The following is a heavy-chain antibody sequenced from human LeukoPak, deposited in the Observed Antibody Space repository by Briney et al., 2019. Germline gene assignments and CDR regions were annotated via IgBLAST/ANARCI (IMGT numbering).Heavy chain of an antibody. J-gene: IGHJ4*02. CDR3: TRPYDHSDY. CDR2: IKSKAYNYAT. Sequence: GGSLRLSCAASGFTFSGSAIHWVRQASGKGLEWIGRIKSKAYNYATTYAASVKGRFSISRDDSESTAYLQMNSLKTEDTAVYYCTRPYDHSDYWGQGTLVTVSS. D-gene: IGHD1-14*01. V-gene: IGHV3-73*01. CDR1: GFTFSGSA.